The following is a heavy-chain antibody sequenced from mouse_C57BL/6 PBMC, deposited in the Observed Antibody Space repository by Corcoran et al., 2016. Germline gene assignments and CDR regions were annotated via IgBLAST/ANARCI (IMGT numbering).Heavy chain of an antibody. D-gene: IGHD1-1*01. V-gene: IGHV1-76*01. J-gene: IGHJ2*01. CDR3: ACYGSSFDY. Sequence: QVQLKQSGAELVRPGASVKLSCKASGYTFTDYYINWVKQRPGQGLEWIARIYPGSGNTYYNEKFKGKATLTAEKSSSTAYMQLSSLTSEDSAVYFCACYGSSFDYWGQGTTLTVSS. CDR2: IYPGSGNT. CDR1: GYTFTDYY.